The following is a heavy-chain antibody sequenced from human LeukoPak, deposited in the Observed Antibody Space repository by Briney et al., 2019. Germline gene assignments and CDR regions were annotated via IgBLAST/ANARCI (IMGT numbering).Heavy chain of an antibody. Sequence: PSETLSLTCTVSGGSFSRYYWSWIRQSPGKGLEWIGYTNHSGSTSHHPYLKSRVTMSLDTSKKDLSLKLTSVTAADTPGYYRASGGPDCSVSMCYGNSAYFFAGMYVWGQGTTVTVSS. V-gene: IGHV4-59*01. CDR1: GGSFSRYY. D-gene: IGHD4-23*01. CDR2: TNHSGST. J-gene: IGHJ6*02. CDR3: ASGGPDCSVSMCYGNSAYFFAGMYV.